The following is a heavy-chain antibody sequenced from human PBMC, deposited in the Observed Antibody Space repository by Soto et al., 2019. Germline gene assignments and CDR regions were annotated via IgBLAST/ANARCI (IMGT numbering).Heavy chain of an antibody. J-gene: IGHJ4*02. CDR2: INASSGNT. V-gene: IGHV1-46*01. CDR1: GYTFTSYY. Sequence: ASVKVSCKASGYTFTSYYMHWVRQAPGQGLEWMGIINASSGNTSYAQKFQGRVTMTRDTSASTAYMELSSLRSEDTAVYYCARDLGVVITTFDYWGQGTLVTVSS. D-gene: IGHD3-3*01. CDR3: ARDLGVVITTFDY.